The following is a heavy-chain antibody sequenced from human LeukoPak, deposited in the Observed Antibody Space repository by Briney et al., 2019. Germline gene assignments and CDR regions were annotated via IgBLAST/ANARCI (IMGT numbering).Heavy chain of an antibody. CDR1: GFTFNIYE. J-gene: IGHJ4*02. D-gene: IGHD3-16*01. V-gene: IGHV3-48*03. CDR3: ARDLNHYDYVWGSYAN. Sequence: GGSLRLSCAASGFTFNIYEMNWVRQAPGRGLEWIAYITGSGTTIHYADSVKGRFTISRDNSKNSVYLQMRSLRAEDTAVYYCARDLNHYDYVWGSYANWGQGTLVTVSS. CDR2: ITGSGTTI.